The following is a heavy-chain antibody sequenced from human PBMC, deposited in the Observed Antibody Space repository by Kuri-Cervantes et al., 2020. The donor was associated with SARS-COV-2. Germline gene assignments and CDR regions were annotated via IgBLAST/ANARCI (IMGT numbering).Heavy chain of an antibody. V-gene: IGHV4-59*01. CDR3: ARGLIAASAGIYFDT. D-gene: IGHD6-13*01. CDR1: GGSISSYY. Sequence: SETLSLTCTVSGGSISSYYWSWIRQPPGKGLEWIGYIYYSGSTNYNPSLKSRVTISVDTSKNQFSLKLSSVTAADTAVYYCARGLIAASAGIYFDTWGQGSLVTVSS. CDR2: IYYSGST. J-gene: IGHJ4*02.